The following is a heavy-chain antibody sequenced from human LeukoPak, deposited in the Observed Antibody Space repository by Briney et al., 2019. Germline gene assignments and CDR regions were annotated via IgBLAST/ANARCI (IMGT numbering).Heavy chain of an antibody. CDR1: GGSISSGSYY. CDR2: IYYSGST. V-gene: IGHV4-61*01. D-gene: IGHD3-22*01. Sequence: SETLSLTCTVSGGSISSGSYYWSWIRQPPGKGLEWIGYIYYSGSTNYNPSLKSRVTISVYTSKNQFSLKLSSVTAADTAVYYCARLKYYYDSSGYRAEYFQHWGQGTLVTVSS. CDR3: ARLKYYYDSSGYRAEYFQH. J-gene: IGHJ1*01.